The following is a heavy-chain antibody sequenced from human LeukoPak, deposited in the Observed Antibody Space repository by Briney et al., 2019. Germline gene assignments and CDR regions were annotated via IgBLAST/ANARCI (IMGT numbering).Heavy chain of an antibody. J-gene: IGHJ4*02. CDR1: GFTLSSSW. Sequence: GGSLRLSCVTSGFTLSSSWMSWVRQAPGKGLEWVASINPDGSTRHHVDSVKGRFTISRDNAKKSLILQMGALRAEDTAVYFCAKLLGTATRYDYWGLGTLVIVSS. V-gene: IGHV3-7*01. CDR3: AKLLGTATRYDY. D-gene: IGHD1-7*01. CDR2: INPDGSTR.